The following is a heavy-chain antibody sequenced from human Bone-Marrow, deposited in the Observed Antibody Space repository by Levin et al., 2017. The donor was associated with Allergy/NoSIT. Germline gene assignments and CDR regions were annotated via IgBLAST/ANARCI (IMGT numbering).Heavy chain of an antibody. J-gene: IGHJ5*02. CDR2: INSDGSST. D-gene: IGHD2-15*01. CDR1: GFTFSSTW. CDR3: ARDLGYCSGGSCRNWFDP. Sequence: PGESLKISCAASGFTFSSTWMHWVRQAPGKGLVWVSRINSDGSSTSYADSVKGRFTISRDNAKNTLYLQMNSLRAEDTAVYYCARDLGYCSGGSCRNWFDPWGQGTLVTVSS. V-gene: IGHV3-74*01.